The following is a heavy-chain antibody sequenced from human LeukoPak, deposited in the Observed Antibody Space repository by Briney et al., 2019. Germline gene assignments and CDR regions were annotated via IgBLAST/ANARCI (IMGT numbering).Heavy chain of an antibody. D-gene: IGHD6-6*01. CDR1: GFTFRSHW. CDR3: ARIRAGSSAIDY. V-gene: IGHV3-74*01. J-gene: IGHJ4*02. Sequence: GGSLRLSCAASGFTFRSHWMNWVRQAPRKGLVWVSRINIGGTITNYADSVKGRFTISRDNAKNTLYLQMNSLRAEDAAVYYCARIRAGSSAIDYWGQGTLVTVSS. CDR2: INIGGTIT.